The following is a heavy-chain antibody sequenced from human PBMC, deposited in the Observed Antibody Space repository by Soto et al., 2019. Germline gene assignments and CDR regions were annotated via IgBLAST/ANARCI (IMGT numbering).Heavy chain of an antibody. D-gene: IGHD6-13*01. CDR2: INAGNGNT. CDR1: GYTFTSYA. Sequence: ASVKVSCKASGYTFTSYAMHWVRQAPGQRLEWMGWINAGNGNTKYSQKFQGRVTITRDTSASTAYMELSSLRSEDTVVYYCAREHSGSWLNWFDPWGQGTLVTVSS. J-gene: IGHJ5*02. V-gene: IGHV1-3*01. CDR3: AREHSGSWLNWFDP.